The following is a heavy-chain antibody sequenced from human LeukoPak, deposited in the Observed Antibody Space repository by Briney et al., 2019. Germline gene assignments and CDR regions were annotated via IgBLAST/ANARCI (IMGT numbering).Heavy chain of an antibody. J-gene: IGHJ4*02. V-gene: IGHV1-2*02. CDR2: INPNSGGT. Sequence: ASVKVSCKASGYTFTGYYMHWVRQAPGQGLEWMGWINPNSGGTNYALKFQGRVTMTRDTSISTAYMELSRLRSDDTAVYYCARDGVTGTPPDYWGQGTLVTVSS. CDR1: GYTFTGYY. CDR3: ARDGVTGTPPDY. D-gene: IGHD1-7*01.